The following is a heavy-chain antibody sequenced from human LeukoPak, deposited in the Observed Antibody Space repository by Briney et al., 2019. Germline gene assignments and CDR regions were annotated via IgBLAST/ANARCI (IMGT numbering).Heavy chain of an antibody. Sequence: GGSLRLSCAASGFTFSSYSMHWVRQAPGKGLEWVANIKQDGSEKYYVDSVKGRFTISRDNAKNSLYLQMNSLRAEDTAVYYCARDTMLARTDYWGQGTLVTVSS. D-gene: IGHD3-22*01. CDR3: ARDTMLARTDY. CDR2: IKQDGSEK. CDR1: GFTFSSYS. J-gene: IGHJ4*02. V-gene: IGHV3-7*01.